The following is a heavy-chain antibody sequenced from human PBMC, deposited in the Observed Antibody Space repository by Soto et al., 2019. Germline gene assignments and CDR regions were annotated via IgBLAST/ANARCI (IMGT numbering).Heavy chain of an antibody. V-gene: IGHV1-3*01. CDR1: GYIFTTYA. J-gene: IGHJ4*02. CDR3: ARSEVIPEGCDD. Sequence: QVQLVQSGAEVKKPGASVKVSCKASGYIFTTYALHWVRQAPGQRLEWMGWINAGKGNTKYSQKFQDRVTITRDTSASVAYMELSSLASEDTAVYYCARSEVIPEGCDDWGQGTLVTVSS. D-gene: IGHD3-16*02. CDR2: INAGKGNT.